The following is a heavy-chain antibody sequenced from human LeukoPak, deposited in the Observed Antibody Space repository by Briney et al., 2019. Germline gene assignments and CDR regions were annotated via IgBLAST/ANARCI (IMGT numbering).Heavy chain of an antibody. D-gene: IGHD5-24*01. CDR2: ISSSSSYI. CDR1: GFTFSSYS. J-gene: IGHJ4*02. V-gene: IGHV3-21*01. Sequence: GGSLRLSCAASGFTFSSYSMNWVRQAPGKGLEWVSSISSSSSYIYYADSVKGRFTISKDNARNTLYLQMNTLRVEDTAVYYCARAQDTYNSLYFDYWGQGALVTVSS. CDR3: ARAQDTYNSLYFDY.